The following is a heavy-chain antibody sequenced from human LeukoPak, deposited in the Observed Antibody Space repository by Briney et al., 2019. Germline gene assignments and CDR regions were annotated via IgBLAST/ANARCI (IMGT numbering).Heavy chain of an antibody. V-gene: IGHV4-59*01. Sequence: PSETLSLTCTVSGDSINSDYWNWIRQPPGKGLEWIGFIYYSGSTNYNPSLKSRVTISVDTSKNQFSLKLSSVTAADTAVYYCARGDYYYMDVWGKGTTVTVPS. D-gene: IGHD1-26*01. CDR1: GDSINSDY. J-gene: IGHJ6*03. CDR3: ARGDYYYMDV. CDR2: IYYSGST.